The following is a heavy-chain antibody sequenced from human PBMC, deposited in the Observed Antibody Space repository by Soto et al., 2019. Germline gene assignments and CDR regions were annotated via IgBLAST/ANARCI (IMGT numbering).Heavy chain of an antibody. CDR3: AKDLSLRVVVVPAAIYYYYGMDV. Sequence: PGGSLRLSCAASGFTFSSYGMDWVRQAPGKGLEWVAVISYDGSNKYYADSVKGRFTISRDNSKNTLYLQMNSLRAEDTAVYYCAKDLSLRVVVVPAAIYYYYGMDVWGQGTTVTVSS. CDR2: ISYDGSNK. V-gene: IGHV3-30*18. D-gene: IGHD2-2*01. J-gene: IGHJ6*02. CDR1: GFTFSSYG.